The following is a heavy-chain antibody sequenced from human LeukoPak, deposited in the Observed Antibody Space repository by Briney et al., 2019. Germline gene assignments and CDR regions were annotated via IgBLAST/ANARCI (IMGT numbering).Heavy chain of an antibody. V-gene: IGHV3-30-3*01. Sequence: GGSLRLSCAASGFTFSSYAMHWVRQAPGKGLAWVAVISYDGSNKYYADSVKGRFTISRDNSKNTLYLQMNSLSAEDTAVYYCARDIIAVAGRGCDYWGKGTLVTVSS. J-gene: IGHJ4*02. CDR1: GFTFSSYA. CDR3: ARDIIAVAGRGCDY. CDR2: ISYDGSNK. D-gene: IGHD6-19*01.